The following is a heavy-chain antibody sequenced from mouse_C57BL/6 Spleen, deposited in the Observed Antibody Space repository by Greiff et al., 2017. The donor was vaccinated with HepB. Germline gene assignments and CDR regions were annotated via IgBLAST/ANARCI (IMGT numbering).Heavy chain of an antibody. V-gene: IGHV1-26*01. CDR2: INPNNGGT. D-gene: IGHD2-3*01. CDR1: GYTFTDYY. J-gene: IGHJ3*01. Sequence: VQLKESGPELVKPGASVKISCKASGYTFTDYYMNWVKQSHGKSLEWIGDINPNNGGTSYNQKFKGKATLTVDKSSSTAYMELRSLTSEDSAVYYCPRGGYDGYPWFAYWGQGTLVTVSA. CDR3: PRGGYDGYPWFAY.